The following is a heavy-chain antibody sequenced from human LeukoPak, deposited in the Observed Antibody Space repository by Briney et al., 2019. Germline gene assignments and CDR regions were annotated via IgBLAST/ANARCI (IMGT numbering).Heavy chain of an antibody. CDR2: IKWNGGST. J-gene: IGHJ4*02. CDR3: ARRAGAYSHPYDY. Sequence: PGGSLRLSCAASGFTFSSYWMSWVRQAPGKGLEWVSGIKWNGGSTGYADSVKGRFTISRDNSKNTLYLQMNSLRAEATAVYYCARRAGAYSHPYDYWGQGTLVTVSS. V-gene: IGHV3-20*04. D-gene: IGHD4/OR15-4a*01. CDR1: GFTFSSYW.